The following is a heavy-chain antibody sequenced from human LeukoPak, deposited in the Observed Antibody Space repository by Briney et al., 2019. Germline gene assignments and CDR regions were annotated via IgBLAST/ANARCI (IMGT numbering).Heavy chain of an antibody. Sequence: GGSLRLSCAASGFTFSSYSMNWVRRAPGKGLEWVSYISGSGSAMYYADSVKGRFTISRDNAKNSLYLQMNSLRAEDTAVYYCARAVADGYFDYWGQGTLVTVSS. D-gene: IGHD6-19*01. CDR1: GFTFSSYS. J-gene: IGHJ4*02. CDR2: ISGSGSAM. CDR3: ARAVADGYFDY. V-gene: IGHV3-48*01.